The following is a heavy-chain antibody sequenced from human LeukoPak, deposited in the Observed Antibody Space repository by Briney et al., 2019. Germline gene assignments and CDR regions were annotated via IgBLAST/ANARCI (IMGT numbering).Heavy chain of an antibody. V-gene: IGHV1-69*13. D-gene: IGHD2-2*01. CDR2: IIPIFGTT. CDR3: ARREGTTRDNWFDP. J-gene: IGHJ5*02. CDR1: GGTFSSSA. Sequence: SVKVSCKASGGTFSSSAISWVRQAPGQGLEWMGGIIPIFGTTNYAQKFQGRVTITADESTSTVYMELSSLRYEDTAMYYCARREGTTRDNWFDPWGQGSLVTVSS.